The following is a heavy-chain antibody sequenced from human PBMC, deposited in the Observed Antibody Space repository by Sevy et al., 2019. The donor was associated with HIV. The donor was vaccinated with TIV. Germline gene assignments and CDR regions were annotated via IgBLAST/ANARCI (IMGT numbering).Heavy chain of an antibody. Sequence: GGSLRLSCAASGFTFSSYAMHWVRQAPGKGLEWVAVISYDGSNKYYADSGKGRFTISRDNSKNTLYLQMNSLRAEDTAVYYCARLDIVVVVAATPDYYGMDVWCHGTTVTVSS. CDR3: ARLDIVVVVAATPDYYGMDV. CDR2: ISYDGSNK. J-gene: IGHJ6*02. V-gene: IGHV3-30-3*01. D-gene: IGHD2-15*01. CDR1: GFTFSSYA.